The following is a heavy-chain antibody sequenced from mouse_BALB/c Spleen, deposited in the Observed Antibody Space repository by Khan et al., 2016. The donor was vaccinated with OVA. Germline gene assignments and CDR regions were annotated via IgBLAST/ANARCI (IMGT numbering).Heavy chain of an antibody. V-gene: IGHV2-6-1*01. CDR2: IWSDGST. Sequence: VKLVESGPGLVAPSQSLFITCTISGFSLTTYGVHWVRQPPGKGLEWLVMIWSDGSTTYNSTLKSRLSISKDNSKSQVFLKMNSLQTDDTAMYYCARQPYYHYYIMDYWGQGTSVTVSS. J-gene: IGHJ4*01. CDR3: ARQPYYHYYIMDY. CDR1: GFSLTTYG. D-gene: IGHD2-10*01.